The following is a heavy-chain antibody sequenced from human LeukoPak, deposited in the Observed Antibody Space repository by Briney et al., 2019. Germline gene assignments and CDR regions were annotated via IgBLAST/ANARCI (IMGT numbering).Heavy chain of an antibody. D-gene: IGHD6-19*01. J-gene: IGHJ4*02. Sequence: GGSLRLSCAASGLTFSSFWMSWVRQAPGKGLEWVANIKQDGSEKYYVDSVKGRFTISRDNAKNSLHLQMNSLRAEDTAVYYCASLYSSGWYYWGQGTLVTVSS. CDR3: ASLYSSGWYY. CDR2: IKQDGSEK. CDR1: GLTFSSFW. V-gene: IGHV3-7*01.